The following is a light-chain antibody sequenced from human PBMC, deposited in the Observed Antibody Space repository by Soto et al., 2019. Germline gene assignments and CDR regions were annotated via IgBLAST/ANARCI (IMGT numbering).Light chain of an antibody. V-gene: IGKV1-17*01. Sequence: DIQMTQSPSSLSASIGDRVTITCRSSQVITNDLGWYQQKPGKAPKRLIYAASTLQSGVPSRFSGSGSGTEFNLTISSLQPEDFATYYCLQHNTYPWTFGQGTKVEI. CDR2: AAS. CDR1: QVITND. J-gene: IGKJ1*01. CDR3: LQHNTYPWT.